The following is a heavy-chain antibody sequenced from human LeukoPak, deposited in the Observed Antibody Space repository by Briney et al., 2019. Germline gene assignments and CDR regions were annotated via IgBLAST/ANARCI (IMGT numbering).Heavy chain of an antibody. CDR1: GYTFTSYG. CDR2: ISAYNGNT. D-gene: IGHD3-9*01. CDR3: ARDLRYDILTGYYSYYMDV. J-gene: IGHJ6*03. Sequence: ASVKVSCKASGYTFTSYGISWVRQAPGQGLEWMGWISAYNGNTNYAQKLQGRVTMTTDTSTSTAYMELRRLRSDDTAVYYCARDLRYDILTGYYSYYMDVWGKGTTVPISS. V-gene: IGHV1-18*01.